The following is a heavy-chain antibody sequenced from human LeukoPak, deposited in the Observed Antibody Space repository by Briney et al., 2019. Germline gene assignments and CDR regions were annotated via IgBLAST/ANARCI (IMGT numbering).Heavy chain of an antibody. J-gene: IGHJ5*02. CDR1: GGSFSGYY. D-gene: IGHD3-16*01. CDR2: INHSGST. Sequence: SETLSLTCAVYGGSFSGYYWSWIRQPPGKGLEWIGEINHSGSTNYNPSLKSRVTTSVDTSKNQFSLKLSSVTAADTAVYYCASGSPLGSNWFDPWGQKTLVTVSS. CDR3: ASGSPLGSNWFDP. V-gene: IGHV4-34*01.